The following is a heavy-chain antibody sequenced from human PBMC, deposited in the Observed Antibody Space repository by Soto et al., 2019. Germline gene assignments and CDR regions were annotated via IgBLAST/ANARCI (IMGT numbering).Heavy chain of an antibody. CDR2: IIPIFGTA. V-gene: IGHV1-69*13. CDR3: ASGVEMATIPGLDE. Sequence: SSVKVSCKASGGTFSSYAISWVRQAPGQGLEWMGGIIPIFGTANYAQKFQGRVTITADESTSTAYMELSSLRSEDTAVYYCASGVEMATIPGLDEWGQGTLGTVCS. D-gene: IGHD5-12*01. J-gene: IGHJ4*02. CDR1: GGTFSSYA.